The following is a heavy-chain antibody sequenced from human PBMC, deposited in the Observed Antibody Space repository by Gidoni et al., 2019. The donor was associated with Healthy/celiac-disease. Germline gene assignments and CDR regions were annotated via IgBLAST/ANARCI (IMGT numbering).Heavy chain of an antibody. Sequence: QVQLVQSGAEVKKPGSSVKISCKASGGTFSSYAISWVRQAPVLGLEWRGGIIPIFGTATYAQKFQGRVTITADESTSTAYMELSSLRSEDTAVYYCARVPGYCSGGSCYQRDWYFDLWGRGTLVTVSS. J-gene: IGHJ2*01. CDR3: ARVPGYCSGGSCYQRDWYFDL. CDR2: IIPIFGTA. D-gene: IGHD2-15*01. CDR1: GGTFSSYA. V-gene: IGHV1-69*01.